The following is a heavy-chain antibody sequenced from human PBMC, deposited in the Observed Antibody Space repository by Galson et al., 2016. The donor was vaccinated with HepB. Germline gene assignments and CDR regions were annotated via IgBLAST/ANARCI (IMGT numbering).Heavy chain of an antibody. CDR3: AKDIQLLWSGGIDF. V-gene: IGHV3-9*01. CDR1: GFTFNDYA. CDR2: ISWNGGSV. Sequence: SLRLSCAASGFTFNDYAMHWVRQAPGKGLEWVSGISWNGGSVGYADSVKGRFTISRDNAKNSLYLQMNSLRTEDTALYYCAKDIQLLWSGGIDFWGQGTLVTVSS. J-gene: IGHJ4*02. D-gene: IGHD2-2*01.